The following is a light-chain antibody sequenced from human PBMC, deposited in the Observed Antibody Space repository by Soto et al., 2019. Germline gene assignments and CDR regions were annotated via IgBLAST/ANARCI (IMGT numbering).Light chain of an antibody. CDR2: AAS. CDR3: QHYNSYSEA. CDR1: QTVTK. V-gene: IGKV3-20*01. J-gene: IGKJ1*01. Sequence: EIVLTQSPGTLSLSPGERATLSCRASQTVTKLAWYQQQPGQAPRLLIYAASNRATGIPDRFSGSGSGTEFTLTISSLQPDDFATYYCQHYNSYSEAFGQGTKVDIK.